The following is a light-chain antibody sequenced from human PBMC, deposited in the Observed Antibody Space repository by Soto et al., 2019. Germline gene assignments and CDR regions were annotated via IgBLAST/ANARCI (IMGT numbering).Light chain of an antibody. V-gene: IGKV3-20*01. J-gene: IGKJ2*01. CDR1: QTVSSSY. Sequence: EIVMTQSPATLSLSPGERATLSCRASQTVSSSYVSWYQQKPGQAPRLLIYHASSRATGFPDRFSGSGSETDFTLTISRLQSEDFAVYYCQQYSGSPYTFGQGTKLEIK. CDR2: HAS. CDR3: QQYSGSPYT.